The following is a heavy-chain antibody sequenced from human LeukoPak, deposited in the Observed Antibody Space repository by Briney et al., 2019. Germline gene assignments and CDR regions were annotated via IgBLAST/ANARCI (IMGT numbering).Heavy chain of an antibody. CDR3: ARDRLTTVTTFHFDY. CDR2: IWSDSTNK. CDR1: GFTFSTYG. D-gene: IGHD4-17*01. J-gene: IGHJ4*02. V-gene: IGHV3-33*01. Sequence: GGSLRLSCAASGFTFSTYGMHWVRQAPGKGLEWVAVIWSDSTNKYYADSVRGRFTISRDNSKNTLYLQMSSPRAEDTAMYYCARDRLTTVTTFHFDYWGQGTLVTVSS.